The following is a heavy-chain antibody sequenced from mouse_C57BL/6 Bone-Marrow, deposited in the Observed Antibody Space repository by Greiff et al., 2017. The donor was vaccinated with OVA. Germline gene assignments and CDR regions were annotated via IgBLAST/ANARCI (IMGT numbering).Heavy chain of an antibody. CDR1: GFSLSTSGMG. J-gene: IGHJ4*01. V-gene: IGHV8-12*01. Sequence: QVTLKESGPGILQSSQTISLTCSFSGFSLSTSGMGVSWIRQPSGKGLEWLAHIYWDDDKRYNPSLKSRLTISKDTSRNQVFLKITSVDTADTATYYCARVYYGNYYAMDYWGQGTSVTVSS. CDR2: IYWDDDK. CDR3: ARVYYGNYYAMDY. D-gene: IGHD2-1*01.